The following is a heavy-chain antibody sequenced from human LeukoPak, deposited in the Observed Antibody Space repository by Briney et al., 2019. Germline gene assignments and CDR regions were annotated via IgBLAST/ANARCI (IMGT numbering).Heavy chain of an antibody. J-gene: IGHJ4*02. CDR2: IYSGGST. V-gene: IGHV3-66*01. CDR3: ARAQYQLLRDFDY. CDR1: GFTVSSNY. Sequence: GGSLRLSCAASGFTVSSNYMSWVRQAPGKGLEWVSVIYSGGSTYYADSVKGRFTISRDNSKNTLYLQMNSLRAEDTAVYYCARAQYQLLRDFDYWGQGTLVTVSS. D-gene: IGHD2-2*01.